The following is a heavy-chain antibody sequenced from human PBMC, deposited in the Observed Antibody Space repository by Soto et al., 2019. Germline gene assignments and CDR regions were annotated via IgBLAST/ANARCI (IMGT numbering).Heavy chain of an antibody. CDR3: ARVDYGDYRRAFDI. V-gene: IGHV3-33*01. J-gene: IGHJ3*02. CDR2: IWYDGSNK. CDR1: GFTFSSYG. Sequence: ESGGGVVQPGRSLRLSCAASGFTFSSYGMHWVRQAPGKGLEWVAVIWYDGSNKYYADSVKGRFTISRDNSKNTLYLQMNSLRAEDTAVYYCARVDYGDYRRAFDIWGQGTMVTVSS. D-gene: IGHD4-17*01.